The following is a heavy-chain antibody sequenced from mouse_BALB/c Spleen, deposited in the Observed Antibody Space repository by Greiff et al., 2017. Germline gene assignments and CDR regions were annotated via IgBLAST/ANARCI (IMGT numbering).Heavy chain of an antibody. Sequence: VQLQESGPGLVQPSQSLSITCTVSGFSLTSYGVHWVRQSPGKGLEWLGVIWSGGSTDYNAAFISRLSISKDNSKSQVFFKMNSLQANDTAIYYCARSYGSSSYYAMDYWGQGTSVTVSS. CDR3: ARSYGSSSYYAMDY. CDR2: IWSGGST. J-gene: IGHJ4*01. CDR1: GFSLTSYG. V-gene: IGHV2-2*02. D-gene: IGHD1-1*01.